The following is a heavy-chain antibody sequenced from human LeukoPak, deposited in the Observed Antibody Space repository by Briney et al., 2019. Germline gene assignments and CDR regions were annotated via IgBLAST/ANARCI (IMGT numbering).Heavy chain of an antibody. V-gene: IGHV1-24*01. CDR3: ATRGYCSSTSCYDYYYGMDV. D-gene: IGHD2-2*01. J-gene: IGHJ6*02. CDR1: GYTLTELS. Sequence: ASVKVSCKVSGYTLTELSMHWVRQAPGKGLEWMGGFDPEDGETIYAQKFQGRVTMTEDTSTDTAYMELSSLRSEDTAVYYCATRGYCSSTSCYDYYYGMDVWGQGTTVTVSS. CDR2: FDPEDGET.